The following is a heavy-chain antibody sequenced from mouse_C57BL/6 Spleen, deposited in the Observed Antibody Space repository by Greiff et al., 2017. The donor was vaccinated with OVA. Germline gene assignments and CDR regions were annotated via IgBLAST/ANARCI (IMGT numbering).Heavy chain of an antibody. D-gene: IGHD2-5*01. J-gene: IGHJ3*01. CDR2: INPNNGGT. CDR3: ARDGYSNSWFAY. Sequence: EVKLQQSGPELVKPGASVKIPCKASGYTFTDYNMDWVKQSHGKSLEWIGDINPNNGGTIYNQKFKGKATLTVDKSSSTAYMELRSLTSEDTAVYDCARDGYSNSWFAYWGQGTLVTVSA. CDR1: GYTFTDYN. V-gene: IGHV1-18*01.